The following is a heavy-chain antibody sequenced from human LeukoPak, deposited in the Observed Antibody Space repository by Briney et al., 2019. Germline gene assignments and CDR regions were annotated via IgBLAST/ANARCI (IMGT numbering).Heavy chain of an antibody. Sequence: PSETLPLTCTVSGGSISSWSYYWSWIRQPPGKGLEWIGSFSDSGSTYYNPSLDSRVTMSVDTSKNQFSLKLSSVTAADTAVYYCARYGGNFDYWGQGTLVTVSS. V-gene: IGHV4-39*01. CDR2: FSDSGST. CDR1: GGSISSWSYY. D-gene: IGHD4-23*01. J-gene: IGHJ4*02. CDR3: ARYGGNFDY.